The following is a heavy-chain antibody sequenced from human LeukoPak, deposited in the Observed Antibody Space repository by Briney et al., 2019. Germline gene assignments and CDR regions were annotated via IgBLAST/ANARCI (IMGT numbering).Heavy chain of an antibody. CDR1: GYTFTGYY. D-gene: IGHD4-17*01. V-gene: IGHV1-46*01. Sequence: ASVKVSCKASGYTFTGYYMHWVRQAPGQGLEWMGIINPSGGSTSYAQKFQGRVTMTRDMSTSTVYMELSSLRSEDTAVYYCARDPSKTTVTTAGASYYMDVWGRGTTVTVSS. J-gene: IGHJ6*03. CDR2: INPSGGST. CDR3: ARDPSKTTVTTAGASYYMDV.